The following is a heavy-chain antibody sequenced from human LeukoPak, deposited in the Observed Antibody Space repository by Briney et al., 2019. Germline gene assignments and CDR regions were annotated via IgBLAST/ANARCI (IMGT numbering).Heavy chain of an antibody. CDR2: IWHDGSHK. V-gene: IGHV3-33*01. J-gene: IGHJ5*02. CDR3: AREIFGSGSYPDL. D-gene: IGHD3-10*01. Sequence: GRSLRLSCAASGFAFNTYAMHWVRQAPGQGLEWVALIWHDGSHKFCSNSVRGQFTISRDNSKNTVSLQMNNLRPEDTAVYYCAREIFGSGSYPDLWGQGTLVTVSS. CDR1: GFAFNTYA.